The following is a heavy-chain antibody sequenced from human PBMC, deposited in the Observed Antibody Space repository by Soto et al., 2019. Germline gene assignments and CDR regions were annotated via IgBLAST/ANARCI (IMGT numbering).Heavy chain of an antibody. D-gene: IGHD3-10*01. CDR3: ARVTAGSGSYQIDL. V-gene: IGHV3-21*02. J-gene: IGHJ4*02. CDR2: IGRASTYI. CDR1: GFPFSSFS. Sequence: QLVESGGGLVKPGGSLRLSCVASGFPFSSFSLNWIRQAPGKGLEWVSSIGRASTYIYYADSVRGRFTVSRDNAKNSVYLQMNGLTAEDSGIYYCARVTAGSGSYQIDLWGQGTLVTVSS.